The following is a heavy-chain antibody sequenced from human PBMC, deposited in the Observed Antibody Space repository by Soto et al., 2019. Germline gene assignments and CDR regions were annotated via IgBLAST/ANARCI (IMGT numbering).Heavy chain of an antibody. CDR2: IYYSGST. CDR1: GGSISSGDYY. V-gene: IGHV4-30-4*01. CDR3: ARDLVGCSGGSCYYYYGMDV. D-gene: IGHD2-15*01. Sequence: QVQLQESGPGLVKPSQTLSLTCTVSGGSISSGDYYWSWIRQPPGKGLEWIGYIYYSGSTYYNPSLKSRVTISGDTSKNQFSLKLSSVTAADTAVYYCARDLVGCSGGSCYYYYGMDVWGQGTTVTVSS. J-gene: IGHJ6*02.